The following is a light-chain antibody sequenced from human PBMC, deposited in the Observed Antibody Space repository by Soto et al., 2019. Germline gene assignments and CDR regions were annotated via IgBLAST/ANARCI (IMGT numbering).Light chain of an antibody. CDR3: QQLETYPLT. V-gene: IGKV1-13*02. Sequence: AIQVTQSPSSLSASVGDTVTITCRASQGISSAFAWYQQKPGKVPRLLICDVFNLQSGVPSRFSGSGSGTDFTLTISRLQPEDFATYYCQQLETYPLTFGQGTRLEVK. CDR1: QGISSA. CDR2: DVF. J-gene: IGKJ5*01.